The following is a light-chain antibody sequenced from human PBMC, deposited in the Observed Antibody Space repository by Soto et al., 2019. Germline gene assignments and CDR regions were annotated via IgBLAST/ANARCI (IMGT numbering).Light chain of an antibody. CDR1: QSVSNNY. CDR3: HQRNK. CDR2: GAS. J-gene: IGKJ5*01. Sequence: EIVLTQSPGTLSLSPGERATLSCRASQSVSNNYLAWYQQKPGQAPRLLIYGASYRATGIPARFSGSRSGTDFTLTISSLEPEDFGVYFCHQRNKFGQGTRLEIK. V-gene: IGKV3-11*01.